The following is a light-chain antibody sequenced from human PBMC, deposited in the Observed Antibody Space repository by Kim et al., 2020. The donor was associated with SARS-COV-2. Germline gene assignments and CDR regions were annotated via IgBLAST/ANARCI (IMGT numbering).Light chain of an antibody. J-gene: IGKJ3*01. CDR2: DAS. V-gene: IGKV3-11*01. CDR3: QQRSNWPLIT. CDR1: QSISSY. Sequence: SPGERATLSCRASQSISSYLAWYQQKPGEAPRLLIYDASNRATGIPARFSGSGSGTDFTLTISSLEPEDLAVYYCQQRSNWPLITFGPGTKVDIK.